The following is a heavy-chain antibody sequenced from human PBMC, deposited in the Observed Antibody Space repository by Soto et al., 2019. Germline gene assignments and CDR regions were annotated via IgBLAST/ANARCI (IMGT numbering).Heavy chain of an antibody. CDR1: GYTFTSYY. D-gene: IGHD3-10*01. J-gene: IGHJ6*02. CDR3: ASMVRGVTSYADYYYGMDV. Sequence: ASVKVSCKASGYTFTSYYMHWVRQAPGQGLEWMGIINPSGGSTSYAQKFQGRVTTTRDTSTSTVYMELSSLRSEDTAVYYCASMVRGVTSYADYYYGMDVWGQGTTVTVSS. CDR2: INPSGGST. V-gene: IGHV1-46*01.